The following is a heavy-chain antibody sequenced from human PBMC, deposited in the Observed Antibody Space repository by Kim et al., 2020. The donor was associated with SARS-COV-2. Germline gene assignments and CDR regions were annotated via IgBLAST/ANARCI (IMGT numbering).Heavy chain of an antibody. V-gene: IGHV3-48*03. J-gene: IGHJ4*02. CDR3: ARLKGVATMEYYVDY. D-gene: IGHD5-12*01. Sequence: DSVKGRFTISRDNAKNSLYLQMNSLRAEDTAVYYCARLKGVATMEYYVDYWGQGTLVTVSS.